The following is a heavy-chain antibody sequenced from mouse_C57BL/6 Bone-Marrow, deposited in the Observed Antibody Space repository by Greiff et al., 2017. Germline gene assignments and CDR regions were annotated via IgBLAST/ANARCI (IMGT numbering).Heavy chain of an antibody. Sequence: EVKLVESGGGLVKPGGSLKLSCAASGFTFSDYGMHWVRQAPEKGLEWVAYISSGSSTIYYADTVKGRFTISRDNAKNTLFLQMTSLRSEDTAMYYCATNYSNFYAMDYWGQGTSVTVSS. CDR1: GFTFSDYG. CDR2: ISSGSSTI. CDR3: ATNYSNFYAMDY. D-gene: IGHD2-5*01. J-gene: IGHJ4*01. V-gene: IGHV5-17*01.